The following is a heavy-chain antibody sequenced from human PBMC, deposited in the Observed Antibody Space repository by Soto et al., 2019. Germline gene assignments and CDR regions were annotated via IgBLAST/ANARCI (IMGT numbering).Heavy chain of an antibody. V-gene: IGHV4-59*01. J-gene: IGHJ4*02. CDR2: IYYSGST. CDR3: ARGGGDYGASGGDYFDY. CDR1: GGSISSYY. Sequence: QVQLQESGPGLVKTSETLSLTCTVSGGSISSYYWSWIRQPPGKGLEWIGYIYYSGSTNYNPSLKSRVTISVDPSKNQFSLKLSSVTAGDTAVYYCARGGGDYGASGGDYFDYWGQGTLVTVSS. D-gene: IGHD3-16*01.